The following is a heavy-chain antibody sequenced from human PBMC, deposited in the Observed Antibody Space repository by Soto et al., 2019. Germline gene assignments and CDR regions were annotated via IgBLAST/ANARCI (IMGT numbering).Heavy chain of an antibody. D-gene: IGHD1-1*01. CDR3: ARGSWDDVSGHYYMDV. J-gene: IGHJ6*03. CDR2: TYYKSKWYY. Sequence: SQTLSLTCDISGDSVSSNSPGWNWIRQTPSRGLEWLGRTYYKSKWYYTYAASVKSRITVSPDTSKNQFSLQLTSVTPENTAVYYCARGSWDDVSGHYYMDVWDKGTTVTVSS. V-gene: IGHV6-1*01. CDR1: GDSVSSNSPG.